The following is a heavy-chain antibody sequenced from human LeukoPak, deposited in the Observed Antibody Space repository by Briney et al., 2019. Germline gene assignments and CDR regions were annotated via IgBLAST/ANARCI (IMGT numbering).Heavy chain of an antibody. CDR3: ARAGPRIAARSGNWFDP. CDR2: INHSGST. J-gene: IGHJ5*02. V-gene: IGHV4-34*01. Sequence: TSETLSLTCAVYDGSFSDYYWSWIRQPPGRGLEWIGDINHSGSTNYNPSLKSRVTISVDTSKNQFSLKLSSVAAADTAVYYCARAGPRIAARSGNWFDPWGQGTLVTVSS. CDR1: DGSFSDYY. D-gene: IGHD6-6*01.